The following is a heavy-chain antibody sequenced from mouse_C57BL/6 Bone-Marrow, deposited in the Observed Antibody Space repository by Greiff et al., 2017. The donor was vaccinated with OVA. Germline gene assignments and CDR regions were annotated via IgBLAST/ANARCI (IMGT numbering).Heavy chain of an antibody. V-gene: IGHV1-69*01. Sequence: QVQLQQPGAELVMPGASVKLSCKASGYTFTSYWMHWVKQRPGQGLEWIGEIDPSDSYTNYNQKFKGKSTLTVDKSSSTAYMQLSSLTSEDSAVYYGARSRYYCDSSYTLYFDVWGTGTTVTVSS. CDR3: ARSRYYCDSSYTLYFDV. CDR1: GYTFTSYW. J-gene: IGHJ1*03. CDR2: IDPSDSYT. D-gene: IGHD1-1*01.